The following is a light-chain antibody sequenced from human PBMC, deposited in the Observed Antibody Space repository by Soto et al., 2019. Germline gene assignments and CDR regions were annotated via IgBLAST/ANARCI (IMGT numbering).Light chain of an antibody. CDR2: KAS. CDR3: QQYNSYPWT. Sequence: DIQMTQSPSTLSASVGDRATITCRASQSISSRLAWYQQKPGKAPKLLIYKASSLESGVPSRLSGSGSGTDFPLTISSLQPDDFATDYCQQYNSYPWTFGQGTKVEIK. CDR1: QSISSR. V-gene: IGKV1-5*03. J-gene: IGKJ1*01.